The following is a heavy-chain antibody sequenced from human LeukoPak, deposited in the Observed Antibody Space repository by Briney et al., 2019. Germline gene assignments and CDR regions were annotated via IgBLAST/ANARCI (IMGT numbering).Heavy chain of an antibody. CDR3: AYGMDV. CDR1: GGSIRSYY. V-gene: IGHV4-59*01. Sequence: SETLSLTCTVSGGSIRSYYWSWIRQPPGKGLEWIGYIYYSGSTNYNPSLKSRVTISVDTSKNQFSLKLSSVTAADTAVYYCAYGMDVWGQGTTVTVSS. J-gene: IGHJ6*02. CDR2: IYYSGST.